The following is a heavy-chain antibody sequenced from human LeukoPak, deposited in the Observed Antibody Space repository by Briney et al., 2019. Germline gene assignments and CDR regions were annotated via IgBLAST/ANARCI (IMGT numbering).Heavy chain of an antibody. CDR3: ARVVEGSDSSGYYLLY. Sequence: PSEALSLTCAVYGGSFSGYYLSWIRQAPGKGLEWIAEINRSGSTNDNPSLKSRLTISVDTSKNKFSLKLSSVTAADTAVYYCARVVEGSDSSGYYLLYWGQGTLVTVSS. CDR1: GGSFSGYY. D-gene: IGHD3-22*01. CDR2: INRSGST. V-gene: IGHV4-34*01. J-gene: IGHJ4*02.